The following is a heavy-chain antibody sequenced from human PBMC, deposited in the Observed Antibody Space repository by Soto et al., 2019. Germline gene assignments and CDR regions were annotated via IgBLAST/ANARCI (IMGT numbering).Heavy chain of an antibody. CDR2: MSYDGINK. V-gene: IGHV3-30*18. CDR3: AKDGGVRQYYYYYGMDV. Sequence: GGALRLSCAASGFTFSAYCMHWVRQSLGRGLEWGALMSYDGINKYYADSVKVQFTISRDNSRNTLYLQMNSLGAGDTAVYYCAKDGGVRQYYYYYGMDVWGQGTTVTVS. CDR1: GFTFSAYC. D-gene: IGHD3-16*01. J-gene: IGHJ6*02.